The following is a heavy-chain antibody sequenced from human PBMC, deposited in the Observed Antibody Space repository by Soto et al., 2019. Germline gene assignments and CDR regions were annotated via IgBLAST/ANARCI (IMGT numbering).Heavy chain of an antibody. CDR2: IWYDGSQR. Sequence: QVQLVESGGGVVQPGRSLRLSCAASDFTFGNYGMHWVRQAPGKALEWVAMIWYDGSQRYYADSVKGRFTLSRDNSKNPLYLQMSSVITEDTAVYYSARDRSEGYFDVWGRGTLVIVSS. D-gene: IGHD6-19*01. J-gene: IGHJ2*01. CDR3: ARDRSEGYFDV. CDR1: DFTFGNYG. V-gene: IGHV3-33*01.